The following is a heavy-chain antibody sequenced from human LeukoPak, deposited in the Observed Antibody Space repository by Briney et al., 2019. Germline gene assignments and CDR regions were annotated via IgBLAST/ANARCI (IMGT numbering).Heavy chain of an antibody. CDR3: AREVGSSSWYSWWYFDL. Sequence: TSETLSLTCAVYGGSFSGYYWSWIRQPPGKGLEWIGEINHSGSTSYNPSLKSRVTISVDTSKNQFSLKLSSVTAADTAVYYCAREVGSSSWYSWWYFDLWGRGTLVTVSS. D-gene: IGHD6-13*01. CDR2: INHSGST. V-gene: IGHV4-34*01. CDR1: GGSFSGYY. J-gene: IGHJ2*01.